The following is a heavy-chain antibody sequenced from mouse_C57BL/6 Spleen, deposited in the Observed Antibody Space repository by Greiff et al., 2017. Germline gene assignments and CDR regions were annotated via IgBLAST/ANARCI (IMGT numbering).Heavy chain of an antibody. CDR3: ARWLPNAMDY. CDR2: IRNKANGYTT. J-gene: IGHJ4*01. V-gene: IGHV7-3*01. D-gene: IGHD2-2*01. Sequence: EVHLVESGGGLVQPGGSLSLSCAASGFTFTDYYMSWVRQPPGKALEWLGFIRNKANGYTTEYSASVKGRFTISRDNSQSILYLQMNALRAEDSATYYCARWLPNAMDYWGQGTSVTVSS. CDR1: GFTFTDYY.